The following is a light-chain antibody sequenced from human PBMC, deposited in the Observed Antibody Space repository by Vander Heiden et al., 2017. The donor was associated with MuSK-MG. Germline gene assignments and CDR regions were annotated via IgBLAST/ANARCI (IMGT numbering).Light chain of an antibody. Sequence: EIVLTQSPGTLSLSPGERATLSCRASQSVTSSFLAWYQQKRGRAPRLLIYGASSRATGIPDRFSGSGSGTDFTLTISRLEPEDFAVYYCQQDGSSPLTFGQGTKVEIK. J-gene: IGKJ1*01. CDR3: QQDGSSPLT. CDR1: QSVTSSF. CDR2: GAS. V-gene: IGKV3-20*01.